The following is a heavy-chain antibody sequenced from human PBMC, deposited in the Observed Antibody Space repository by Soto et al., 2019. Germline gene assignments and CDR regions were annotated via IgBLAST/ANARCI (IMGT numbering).Heavy chain of an antibody. CDR3: ARGVVANRAAAGYYYYGMDV. V-gene: IGHV1-2*04. J-gene: IGHJ6*02. Sequence: ASVKVSCKASGYTFTGYYMHWVRQAPGQGLEWMGWINPNSGGTNYAQKFQGWVTMTRDTSISTAYMELSRLRSDDTAVYYCARGVVANRAAAGYYYYGMDVWGQGTTVTVSS. CDR2: INPNSGGT. D-gene: IGHD6-13*01. CDR1: GYTFTGYY.